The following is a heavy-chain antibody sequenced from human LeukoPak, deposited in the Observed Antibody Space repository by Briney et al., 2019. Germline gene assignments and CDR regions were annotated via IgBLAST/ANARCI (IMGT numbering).Heavy chain of an antibody. CDR3: ARGRGDSVVVPAAMRFGWFDP. D-gene: IGHD2-2*01. V-gene: IGHV4-34*01. Sequence: LKPSETLSLPCAVYIGSFSDYYWSWIRQPPGKGLEWIGEINHSGSTNYNPSFQSRVTISVDTSKNQFSLKLSSVTAADTAIYYCARGRGDSVVVPAAMRFGWFDPWGQGTLVTVSS. CDR2: INHSGST. CDR1: IGSFSDYY. J-gene: IGHJ5*02.